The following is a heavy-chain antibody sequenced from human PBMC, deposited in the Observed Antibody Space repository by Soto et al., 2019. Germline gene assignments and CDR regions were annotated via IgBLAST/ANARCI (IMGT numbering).Heavy chain of an antibody. Sequence: SETLSLTCTVSGGSISSGGYYWSWIRQHPGEGLEWIGYIYYSGSTYYNPSLKSRVTISVDTSKNQFSLKLSSVTAADTAVYYCARDRRAVAGTNHYYGMDVWGQGTTVTVSS. J-gene: IGHJ6*02. D-gene: IGHD6-19*01. CDR1: GGSISSGGYY. CDR3: ARDRRAVAGTNHYYGMDV. CDR2: IYYSGST. V-gene: IGHV4-31*03.